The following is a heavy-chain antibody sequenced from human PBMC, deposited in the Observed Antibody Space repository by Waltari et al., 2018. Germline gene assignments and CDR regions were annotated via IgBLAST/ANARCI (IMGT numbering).Heavy chain of an antibody. CDR3: ARHNTPFDGLDYTLKVPPPIDD. Sequence: EVQLVQSGAEVKKPGESLKISCEVSGYSFTDNWIAWVRQKPGKGLEGMGILHPGDSDLRYSPSFEGHVAISADNSINTAYLEWSSLKASDTAIYYCARHNTPFDGLDYTLKVPPPIDDWGQGTLVTVSS. J-gene: IGHJ4*02. D-gene: IGHD5-12*01. CDR2: LHPGDSDL. CDR1: GYSFTDNW. V-gene: IGHV5-51*01.